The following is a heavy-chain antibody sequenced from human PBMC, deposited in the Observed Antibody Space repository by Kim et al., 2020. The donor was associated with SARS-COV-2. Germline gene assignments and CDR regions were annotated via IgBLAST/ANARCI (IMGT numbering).Heavy chain of an antibody. CDR1: GGSISSYY. CDR3: ARAYNLYYDFWSGSPSTYGRDV. Sequence: SETLSLTCTVSGGSISSYYWSWIRQPPGKGLEWIGYIYYSGSTNYNPSLKSRVTISVDTSKNQFSLKLSSVTAADTAVYYCARAYNLYYDFWSGSPSTYGRDVWGQGTTVTVSS. CDR2: IYYSGST. D-gene: IGHD3-3*01. J-gene: IGHJ6*02. V-gene: IGHV4-59*01.